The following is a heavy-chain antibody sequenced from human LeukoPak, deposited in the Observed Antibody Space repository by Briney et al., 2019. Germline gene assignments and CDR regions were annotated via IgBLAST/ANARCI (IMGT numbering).Heavy chain of an antibody. Sequence: SETLSLTCTVSGGSISSGGYYWSWIRQPPGKGLEWIGYIYHSGSTYYNPSLKSRVTISVDRSKNQFSLKLSSVTAADTAVYYCARDRTEVGAHHSADAFDIWGQGTMVTVSS. CDR1: GGSISSGGYY. CDR2: IYHSGST. V-gene: IGHV4-30-2*01. J-gene: IGHJ3*02. CDR3: ARDRTEVGAHHSADAFDI. D-gene: IGHD1-26*01.